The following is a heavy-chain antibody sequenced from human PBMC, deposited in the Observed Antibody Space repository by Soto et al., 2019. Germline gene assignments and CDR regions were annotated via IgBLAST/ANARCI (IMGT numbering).Heavy chain of an antibody. D-gene: IGHD3-16*01. J-gene: IGHJ6*02. CDR2: INTYNGNT. Sequence: QVQLVQSGAEVKNPGASVKVSCKASGYTFTRYGIGWARQAPGQGLEWMGWINTYNGNTNYAQNLQGRVTLTTDTYTSTSYMELRSLRSNHTAIYYCAMVDVYVTPSPQDVWGQGTTVIVSS. CDR1: GYTFTRYG. CDR3: AMVDVYVTPSPQDV. V-gene: IGHV1-18*01.